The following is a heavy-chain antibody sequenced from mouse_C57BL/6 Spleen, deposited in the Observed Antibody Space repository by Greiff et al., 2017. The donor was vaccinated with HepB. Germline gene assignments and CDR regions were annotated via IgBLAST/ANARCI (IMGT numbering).Heavy chain of an antibody. CDR2: IYPRSGNT. Sequence: VQLQQSGAELARPGASVKLSCKASGYTFTSYGISWVKQRTGQGLEWIGEIYPRSGNTYYNEKFQGKATLTADKSSSTAYMELRSLTSEDSAVYFCARDWTRSYYAMDYWGQGTSVTVSS. CDR1: GYTFTSYG. CDR3: ARDWTRSYYAMDY. J-gene: IGHJ4*01. V-gene: IGHV1-81*01.